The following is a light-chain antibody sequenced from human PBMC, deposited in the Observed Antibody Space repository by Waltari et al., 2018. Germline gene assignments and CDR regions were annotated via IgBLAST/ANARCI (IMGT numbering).Light chain of an antibody. Sequence: IQLTQSPSSLSASVGDRVTITCRAGQDISKSLAWYQQKPGKAPKLLIYAASSLQGGVPSRFSGRGSGTDFALTISSLQPEDSATYYCQQLETYPITFGQGTRLEIK. CDR2: AAS. J-gene: IGKJ5*01. CDR1: QDISKS. CDR3: QQLETYPIT. V-gene: IGKV1-9*01.